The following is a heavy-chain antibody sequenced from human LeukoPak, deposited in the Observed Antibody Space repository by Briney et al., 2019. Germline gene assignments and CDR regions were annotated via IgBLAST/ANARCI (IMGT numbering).Heavy chain of an antibody. V-gene: IGHV1-69*05. CDR3: ARGGGGNVPFDY. CDR2: IIPIFGTA. D-gene: IGHD4-23*01. J-gene: IGHJ4*02. CDR1: GGTFSSYA. Sequence: SVTVSFKASGGTFSSYAISWVRQAPGQGLEWMGGIIPIFGTANYAQKFQGRVTITTDESTSTAYMELSSLRSEDTAVYYCARGGGGNVPFDYWGQGTLVTVSS.